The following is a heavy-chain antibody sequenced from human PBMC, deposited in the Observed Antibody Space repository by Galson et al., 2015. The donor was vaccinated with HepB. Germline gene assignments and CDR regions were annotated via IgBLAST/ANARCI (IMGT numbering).Heavy chain of an antibody. CDR3: AKQMYHWLGDDAFDV. D-gene: IGHD6-19*01. V-gene: IGHV3-23*01. CDR1: GFTFSGSA. Sequence: SLRLSCAGSGFTFSGSAMAWVRQAPGKGLQWISSTSGSGESTYYAPSVKGRFTISRDNSKNTLYLQMNNLRGEDTALYFCAKQMYHWLGDDAFDVWGEGTMVSVS. CDR2: TSGSGEST. J-gene: IGHJ3*01.